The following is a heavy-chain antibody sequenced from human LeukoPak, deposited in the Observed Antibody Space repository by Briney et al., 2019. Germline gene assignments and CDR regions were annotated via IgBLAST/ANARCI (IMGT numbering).Heavy chain of an antibody. J-gene: IGHJ4*02. CDR2: ISYDGSNK. V-gene: IGHV3-30*03. CDR3: TLGGAAGGGDY. Sequence: PGGSLRLSCAASGFTFSSYGMHWVRQAPGKGLEWVAVISYDGSNKYYADSVKGRFTISRDNSKNTLYLQMNSLRAEDTAVYYATLGGAAGGGDYWGQGTLVTVSS. CDR1: GFTFSSYG. D-gene: IGHD6-13*01.